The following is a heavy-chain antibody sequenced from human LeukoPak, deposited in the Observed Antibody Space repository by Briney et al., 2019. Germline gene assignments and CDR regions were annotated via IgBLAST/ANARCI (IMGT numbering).Heavy chain of an antibody. Sequence: SETLSLTCTVSGGSISSSSYYWGWIRQPPGKGLEWIGSIYYSGSTYYNPSLKSRVTISVDTSKNQFSLKLSSVTAADTAVYYCARGLAYYYDSSGYYYYGMDVWGQGTTVTVSS. V-gene: IGHV4-39*01. CDR3: ARGLAYYYDSSGYYYYGMDV. D-gene: IGHD3-22*01. J-gene: IGHJ6*02. CDR1: GGSISSSSYY. CDR2: IYYSGST.